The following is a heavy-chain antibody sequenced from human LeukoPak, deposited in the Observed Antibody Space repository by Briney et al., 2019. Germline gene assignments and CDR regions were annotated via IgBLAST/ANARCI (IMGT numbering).Heavy chain of an antibody. CDR2: IYTSGST. V-gene: IGHV4-4*07. CDR3: ARVEVDRDSGSYTFDY. D-gene: IGHD1-26*01. Sequence: PSETLSLTCTVPGGSISSYYWSWVRQPAGKGLEWIGRIYTSGSTNYNPSLKSRVTMSVDTSKNQFSLKLSSVTAADTAVYYCARVEVDRDSGSYTFDYWGQGTLVTVSS. J-gene: IGHJ4*02. CDR1: GGSISSYY.